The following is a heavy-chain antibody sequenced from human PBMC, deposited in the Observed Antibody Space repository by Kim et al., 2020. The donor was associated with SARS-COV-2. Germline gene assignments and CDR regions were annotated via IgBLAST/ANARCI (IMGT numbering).Heavy chain of an antibody. V-gene: IGHV4-39*01. Sequence: SETLSLTCTVSGGSISSSAYYWGWIRQPPGKGLEWIGSFYYTGRTYYNPSLKRRVTISVDTTKNQFSQKLSSVIAADTAVYYCASHFRGTSILFLRLNHFDYWGQGTLVTVSS. CDR3: ASHFRGTSILFLRLNHFDY. J-gene: IGHJ4*02. CDR1: GGSISSSAYY. D-gene: IGHD2-21*02. CDR2: FYYTGRT.